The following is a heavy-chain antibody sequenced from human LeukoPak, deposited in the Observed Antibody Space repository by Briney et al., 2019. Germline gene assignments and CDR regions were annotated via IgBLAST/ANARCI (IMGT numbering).Heavy chain of an antibody. CDR1: GFPFSSYS. V-gene: IGHV3-48*01. D-gene: IGHD1-1*01. J-gene: IGHJ4*02. Sequence: GGSLRLSCAVSGFPFSSYSMNWVRQAPGKGLEWVSYISASGSNIYYLDSVKGRFTVSRDNAMNSLFLQMDRPRAEETAVYYCVRVKGTCFDFWGQGTLVTVSS. CDR2: ISASGSNI. CDR3: VRVKGTCFDF.